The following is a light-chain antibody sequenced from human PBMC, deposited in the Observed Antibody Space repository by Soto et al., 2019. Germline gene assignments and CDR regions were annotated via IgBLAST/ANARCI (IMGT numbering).Light chain of an antibody. J-gene: IGKJ1*01. V-gene: IGKV1-33*01. Sequence: DIQMTQSPSSLSASVGDRVTITCQASQDISNYLNWYQQKPGKAPKLLIYDASNLETGVPSRFSGSGSGTDFTFTINSLQPEDIATYYCQQYDNPPPWTFGQGTKVEIK. CDR2: DAS. CDR1: QDISNY. CDR3: QQYDNPPPWT.